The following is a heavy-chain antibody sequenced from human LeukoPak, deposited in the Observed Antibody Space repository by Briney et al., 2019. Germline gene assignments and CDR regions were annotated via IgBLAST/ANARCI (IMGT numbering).Heavy chain of an antibody. CDR1: GFTFSDYY. Sequence: KPGGSLRLSCAASGFTFSDYYMSWIRQAPGKGLEWVSYISSSSSYTNYADSVKGRFTISRDNAKNSLYLQMNSLRAEDTAVYYCARGGLLRGATTPYFDYWGQGTLVTVSS. CDR3: ARGGLLRGATTPYFDY. J-gene: IGHJ4*02. CDR2: ISSSSSYT. V-gene: IGHV3-11*05. D-gene: IGHD1-26*01.